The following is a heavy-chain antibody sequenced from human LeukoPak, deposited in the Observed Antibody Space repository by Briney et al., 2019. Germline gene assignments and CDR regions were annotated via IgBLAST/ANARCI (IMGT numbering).Heavy chain of an antibody. D-gene: IGHD1-26*01. J-gene: IGHJ4*02. CDR3: ARAALYSGSYFAY. V-gene: IGHV4-59*01. Sequence: SETLSLTCTVSGGSISSYYWSWIRQPPGKGLEWIGYIYYSGSTNYNPSLKSRVTISVDTSKNQFSLRLSSVTAADTAVYYCARAALYSGSYFAYWGQGTLVTVSS. CDR2: IYYSGST. CDR1: GGSISSYY.